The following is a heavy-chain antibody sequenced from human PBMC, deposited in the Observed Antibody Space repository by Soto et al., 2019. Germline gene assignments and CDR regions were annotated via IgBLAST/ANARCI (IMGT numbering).Heavy chain of an antibody. V-gene: IGHV1-18*01. CDR1: GYTFTSYG. CDR2: ISAYNGNT. D-gene: IGHD6-13*01. J-gene: IGHJ5*02. Sequence: QVQLVQSGAEVKKPGASVKVSCKASGYTFTSYGISWVRRAPGQGLEWMGWISAYNGNTNYAQKLQGRVTMTTDTSTSTAYMELRSLRSDDTAVYYCARDLARIAAAGTGWFDPWGQGTLVTVSS. CDR3: ARDLARIAAAGTGWFDP.